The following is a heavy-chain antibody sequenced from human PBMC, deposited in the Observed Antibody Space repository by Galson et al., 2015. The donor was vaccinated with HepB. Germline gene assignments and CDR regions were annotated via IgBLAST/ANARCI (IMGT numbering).Heavy chain of an antibody. Sequence: SLRLSCAASGFTFSSYAMSWVRQAPGKGLEWVSAISGSGGSTYYADSVKGRFTISRDNSKNTLYLQMNSLRVEDTALYYCAELGAHNPLDYWGQGTLVTVSS. CDR1: GFTFSSYA. D-gene: IGHD5-24*01. CDR2: ISGSGGST. V-gene: IGHV3-23*01. J-gene: IGHJ4*02. CDR3: AELGAHNPLDY.